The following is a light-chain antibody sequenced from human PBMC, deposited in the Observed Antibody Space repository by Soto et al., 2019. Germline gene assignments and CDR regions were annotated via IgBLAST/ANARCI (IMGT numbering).Light chain of an antibody. CDR3: QKYSSAPFT. CDR2: AAS. Sequence: DIQRTECPSSLSATVGDRVTITCRASQGISNYVAWYQQKPGTAPKVLISAASTLQSGIPSRFSGSGFGTDFTLNISSLQPEDVATYYCQKYSSAPFTFGPGTKVEIK. J-gene: IGKJ3*01. V-gene: IGKV1-27*01. CDR1: QGISNY.